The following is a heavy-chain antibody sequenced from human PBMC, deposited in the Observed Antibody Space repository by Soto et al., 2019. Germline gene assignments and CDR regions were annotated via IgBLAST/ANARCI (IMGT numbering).Heavy chain of an antibody. V-gene: IGHV4-38-2*01. D-gene: IGHD3-3*01. CDR3: ARGDDYWRGYFDY. CDR2: VYRTRST. CDR1: VYYISSGYY. J-gene: IGHJ4*02. Sequence: SETLCLTCAFSVYYISSGYYGGWIRQPPGQGLEWIGFVYRTRSTYYSPSLKSRLTISIDTSNNRFSLKLRSVTAADTAVYYCARGDDYWRGYFDYWGQGNMVTVSS.